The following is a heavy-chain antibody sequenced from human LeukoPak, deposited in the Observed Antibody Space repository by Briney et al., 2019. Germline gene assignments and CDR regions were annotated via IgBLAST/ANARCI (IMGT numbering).Heavy chain of an antibody. CDR3: ARDSSGYYQPSDAFDI. CDR2: ISAYNGNT. J-gene: IGHJ3*02. D-gene: IGHD3-22*01. V-gene: IGHV1-18*01. Sequence: ASVKVSCKASGYTFTSYGISWVRQAPGQGLEWMGWISAYNGNTNYAQKLQGRVTMTTDTSTSTAYMELRSLRSDDTAVYYCARDSSGYYQPSDAFDIWGQGTMATVSS. CDR1: GYTFTSYG.